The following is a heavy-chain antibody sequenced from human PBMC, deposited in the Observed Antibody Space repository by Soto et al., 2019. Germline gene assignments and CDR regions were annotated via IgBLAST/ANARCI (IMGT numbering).Heavy chain of an antibody. V-gene: IGHV4-39*01. CDR2: IYYSGST. D-gene: IGHD6-19*01. J-gene: IGHJ4*02. Sequence: QLQLQESGPGLVKPSETLSLTCTVSGGSISSSSYYWGWIRQPPGKGLEWIGSIYYSGSTYYNPSLKSRVTISVATSNNQFSLKLSSVTAADTAVYYCAGAGYSSGWHGKYFDYWGQGTLVTVSS. CDR3: AGAGYSSGWHGKYFDY. CDR1: GGSISSSSYY.